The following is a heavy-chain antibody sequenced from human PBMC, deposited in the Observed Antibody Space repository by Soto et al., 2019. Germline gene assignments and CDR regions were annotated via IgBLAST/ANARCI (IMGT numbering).Heavy chain of an antibody. D-gene: IGHD5-18*01. CDR3: AREYTYGSNFFDC. J-gene: IGHJ4*02. CDR2: ISHSGST. Sequence: QVQLQESGPGLVKPSQTLSLTCTVSGGSISSAAYYWSWIRQHPGKDLEWIGYISHSGSTYYTPSLKSRVIIQADTSKNQFSLNLNSVTAADTAVYYCAREYTYGSNFFDCWGQGALVTVSS. CDR1: GGSISSAAYY. V-gene: IGHV4-31*03.